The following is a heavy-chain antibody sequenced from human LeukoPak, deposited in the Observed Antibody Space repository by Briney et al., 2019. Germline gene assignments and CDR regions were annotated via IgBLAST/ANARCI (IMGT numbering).Heavy chain of an antibody. CDR3: ARDHCSSTSCYSDY. V-gene: IGHV1-18*04. CDR2: ISAYNGNT. CDR1: GYTFTSYG. D-gene: IGHD2-2*02. J-gene: IGHJ4*02. Sequence: ASVKVSCKASGYTFTSYGISWVRQAPGQGLEWMGWISAYNGNTNYAQKLQGRVTMTTDTSTSTAYMELRSLRCDDTAVYYCARDHCSSTSCYSDYWGQGTLVTVSS.